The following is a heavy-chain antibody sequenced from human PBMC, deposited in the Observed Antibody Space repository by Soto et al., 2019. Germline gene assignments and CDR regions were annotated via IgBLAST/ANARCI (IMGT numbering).Heavy chain of an antibody. J-gene: IGHJ6*02. CDR3: ARHWATVTTFMEV. V-gene: IGHV3-53*01. CDR1: GFTVSSNY. D-gene: IGHD4-4*01. CDR2: IYSGGST. Sequence: GGSLRLSCAASGFTVSSNYMSWVRQAPGKGLEWVSVIYSGGSTYYADSVKGRFTISRDNSKNTLYLQMNSLRAEDTAVYYCARHWATVTTFMEVWGQGTTVTVSS.